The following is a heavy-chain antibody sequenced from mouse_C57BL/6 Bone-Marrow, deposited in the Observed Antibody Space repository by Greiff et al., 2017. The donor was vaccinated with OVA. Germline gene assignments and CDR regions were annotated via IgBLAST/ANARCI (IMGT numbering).Heavy chain of an antibody. CDR1: GYAFSSYW. J-gene: IGHJ3*01. V-gene: IGHV1-80*01. Sequence: VKLQESGAELVKPGASVKISCKASGYAFSSYWMNWVKQRPGKGLEWIGQIYPGDGDTNYNGKFKGKATLTADKSSSTAYMQLSSLTSEDSAVYFCARVYDGYYGPFAYWGQGTLVTVSA. CDR3: ARVYDGYYGPFAY. CDR2: IYPGDGDT. D-gene: IGHD2-3*01.